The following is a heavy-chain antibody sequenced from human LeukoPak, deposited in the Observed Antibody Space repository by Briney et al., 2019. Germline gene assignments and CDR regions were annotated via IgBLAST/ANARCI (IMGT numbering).Heavy chain of an antibody. Sequence: SMKVSCKASGGTFSSYAISWVRQAPGQGLEWMGRIIPIFGTANYAQKFQGRVTITTDESTSTAYMELSSLRSEDTAVYYCARETTSRSDFWSRRFDPWGQGTLVTVSS. CDR1: GGTFSSYA. J-gene: IGHJ5*02. V-gene: IGHV1-69*05. D-gene: IGHD3-3*01. CDR3: ARETTSRSDFWSRRFDP. CDR2: IIPIFGTA.